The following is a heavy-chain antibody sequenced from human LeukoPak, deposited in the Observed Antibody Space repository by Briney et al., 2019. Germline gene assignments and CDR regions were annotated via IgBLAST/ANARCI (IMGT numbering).Heavy chain of an antibody. CDR1: GYTFTGYY. Sequence: ASVKVSCKASGYTFTGYYMHWVRLAPGQGLEWMGWINPNSGGTNYAQKFQGRVTMTRDTSISTAYMELSRLRSDDTAVYYCARFFRYYYDSSGYYYDGAFDIWGQGTMVTVSS. CDR3: ARFFRYYYDSSGYYYDGAFDI. D-gene: IGHD3-22*01. J-gene: IGHJ3*02. V-gene: IGHV1-2*02. CDR2: INPNSGGT.